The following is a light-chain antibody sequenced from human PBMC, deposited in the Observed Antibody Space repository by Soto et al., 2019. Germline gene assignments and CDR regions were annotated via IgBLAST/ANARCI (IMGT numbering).Light chain of an antibody. CDR1: SSDVGGYNY. CDR2: DVS. V-gene: IGLV2-14*01. CDR3: SSFTSSSTLYV. J-gene: IGLJ1*01. Sequence: QSVLTQPASMSGSPGQSITISCTGTSSDVGGYNYVSWYQQHPGKVPKLISYDVSNRPSGVSNRFSGSKSGNTASLTISGLQAEDESDYYCSSFTSSSTLYVFGTGTKLTVL.